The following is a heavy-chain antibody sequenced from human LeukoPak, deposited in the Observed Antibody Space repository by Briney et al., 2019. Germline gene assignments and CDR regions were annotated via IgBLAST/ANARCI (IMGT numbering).Heavy chain of an antibody. J-gene: IGHJ4*02. V-gene: IGHV3-33*01. CDR3: ARDLRLGYYDSSFPDY. D-gene: IGHD3-22*01. Sequence: GGSLRLSCAASGFTFSRYGMRWVRQGPGKGLEWVAVIWYDGSKKYYADSVKGRFTISRDNSKNTLYLQMNSLRAEDTAVYYCARDLRLGYYDSSFPDYWGQGTLVTVSS. CDR2: IWYDGSKK. CDR1: GFTFSRYG.